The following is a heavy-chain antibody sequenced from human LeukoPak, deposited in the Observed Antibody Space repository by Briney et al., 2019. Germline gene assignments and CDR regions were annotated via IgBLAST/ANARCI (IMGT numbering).Heavy chain of an antibody. CDR3: ARGRLSSSSSY. CDR2: IKQDGSEK. V-gene: IGHV3-7*01. D-gene: IGHD6-6*01. Sequence: GGSLRLSCAASGFTFSSYSMNWVRQAPGKGLEWVANIKQDGSEKYYVDSVKGRFTISRDNAKNSLYLQMNSLRAEDTAVYYCARGRLSSSSSYWGQGTLVTVSS. J-gene: IGHJ4*02. CDR1: GFTFSSYS.